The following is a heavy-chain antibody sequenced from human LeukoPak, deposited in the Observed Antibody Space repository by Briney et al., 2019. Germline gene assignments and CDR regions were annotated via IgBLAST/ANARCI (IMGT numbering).Heavy chain of an antibody. J-gene: IGHJ4*02. D-gene: IGHD3-22*01. Sequence: PGGSLRLSCAASGFAVSSNYMSWVRQAPGKGLEWVSVIYSGGGTYYADSVKGRFTISGDNSKNTLYLQMNSLRAEDTAVYYCAKGRSPSSVTSFDYWGQGTLVTVSS. CDR2: IYSGGGT. CDR3: AKGRSPSSVTSFDY. CDR1: GFAVSSNY. V-gene: IGHV3-53*05.